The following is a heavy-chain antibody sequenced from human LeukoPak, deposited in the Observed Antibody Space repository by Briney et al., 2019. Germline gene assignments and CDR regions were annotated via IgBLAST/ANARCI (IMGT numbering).Heavy chain of an antibody. Sequence: ASVKVSCKASGYTFTSYGISWVRQAPGQGLEWMGWINAYNGDTHYAQNLQGRLTMTTDTSTSTAFMELGSLRPDDTAVYYCARWGLVAPGTYYYYYMDVWGRGTTVTVSS. CDR2: INAYNGDT. CDR1: GYTFTSYG. D-gene: IGHD2-2*01. CDR3: ARWGLVAPGTYYYYYMDV. J-gene: IGHJ6*03. V-gene: IGHV1-18*01.